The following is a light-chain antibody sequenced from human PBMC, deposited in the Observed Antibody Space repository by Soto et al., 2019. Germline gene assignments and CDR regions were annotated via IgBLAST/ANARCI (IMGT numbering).Light chain of an antibody. J-gene: IGLJ1*01. CDR1: SSDLAIYNY. CDR2: QVT. V-gene: IGLV2-14*01. Sequence: QSSLTQPASMSGSPGQSITISCTGTSSDLAIYNYVSWYQQQPGKAPKLMIYQVTNRPSGVSNRFSGSRSGNTDSLTISGLQAEDEADYYCSSYTDSSNYVFGTGTKVIVL. CDR3: SSYTDSSNYV.